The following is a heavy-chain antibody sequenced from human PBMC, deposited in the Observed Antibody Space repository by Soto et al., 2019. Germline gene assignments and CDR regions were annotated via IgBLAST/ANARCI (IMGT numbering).Heavy chain of an antibody. CDR1: GYTFTGYY. CDR2: MSPSNSDT. CDR3: ARDGPGTGNDDFDY. J-gene: IGHJ4*02. D-gene: IGHD1-1*01. Sequence: QVQLVQSGAEVKKPGDSVRVSCKASGYTFTGYYIHWVRQAPGQGPEWMGWMSPSNSDTRYAPQLQGWVTMTRDTSINTAYMDLRGLAADDTAIYYCARDGPGTGNDDFDYWGQGTLVTVSS. V-gene: IGHV1-2*04.